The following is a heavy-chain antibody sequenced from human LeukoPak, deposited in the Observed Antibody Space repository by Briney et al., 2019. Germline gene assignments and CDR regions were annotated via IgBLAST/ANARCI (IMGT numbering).Heavy chain of an antibody. CDR1: GYTFTSYA. V-gene: IGHV1-69*04. D-gene: IGHD1/OR15-1a*01. J-gene: IGHJ4*02. CDR2: IIPILGTA. Sequence: ASVKVSCKASGYTFTSYAMNWVRQAPGQGLEWMGRIIPILGTANYAQKFQGRVTMTEDTSTDTAYMELSSLRTEDTAMYYCATKEDLDWGQGTLVTVSS. CDR3: ATKEDLD.